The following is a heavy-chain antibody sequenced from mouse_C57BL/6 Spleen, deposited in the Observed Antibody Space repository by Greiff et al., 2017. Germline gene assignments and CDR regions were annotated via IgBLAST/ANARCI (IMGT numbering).Heavy chain of an antibody. CDR3: ARENYSYAMDY. V-gene: IGHV3-6*01. CDR2: ISYDGSN. CDR1: GYSITSGYY. D-gene: IGHD2-12*01. J-gene: IGHJ4*01. Sequence: EVQLQESGPGLVKPSQSLSLTCSVTGYSITSGYYWNWLRQFPGKKLEWMGYISYDGSNNYNPSLKNRISITRDTSKNQFFLKLNSVTTEDTATYYCARENYSYAMDYWGQGTSVTVSS.